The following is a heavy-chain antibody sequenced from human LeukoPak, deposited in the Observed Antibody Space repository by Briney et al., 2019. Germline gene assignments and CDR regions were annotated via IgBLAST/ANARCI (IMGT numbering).Heavy chain of an antibody. D-gene: IGHD3-22*01. J-gene: IGHJ4*02. Sequence: GESLKISCKGSGYSFTSYWIGWMRQRPGKGLEWMGIIYPGDSDTRYSPSFQGHVTISADKSISSDYLQWSSLKASDTAMYYCAVGGITMIGEFDYWGQGTLVTVSS. CDR1: GYSFTSYW. CDR3: AVGGITMIGEFDY. CDR2: IYPGDSDT. V-gene: IGHV5-51*01.